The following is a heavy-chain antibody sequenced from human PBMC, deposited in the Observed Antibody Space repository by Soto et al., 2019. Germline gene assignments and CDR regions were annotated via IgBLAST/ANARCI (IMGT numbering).Heavy chain of an antibody. J-gene: IGHJ6*02. CDR2: ISGSGTTI. V-gene: IGHV3-48*03. CDR1: GSTFSGYE. D-gene: IGHD3-3*01. Sequence: PGGSLRLSXAASGSTFSGYEMNWVRQAPGKGLEWISYISGSGTTIYYADSVKGRFTISRDNAKKSLYLQMNSLRAEDTAVYYCAREVTVFGVIILTPMDVWGQGTTVTVSS. CDR3: AREVTVFGVIILTPMDV.